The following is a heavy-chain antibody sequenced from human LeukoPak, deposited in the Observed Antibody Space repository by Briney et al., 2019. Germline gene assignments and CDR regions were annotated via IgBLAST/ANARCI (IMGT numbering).Heavy chain of an antibody. CDR1: GFTFSSYS. J-gene: IGHJ3*02. V-gene: IGHV3-21*01. CDR2: ISSSSSYI. Sequence: GGSLRLSCAASGFTFSSYSMNWVRQAPGKGLVWVSSISSSSSYIYYADSVKGRFTISRDNAKNSLYLQMNSLRAEDTAVYYCARSRVRGQNNAFDIWGQGTMVTVSS. CDR3: ARSRVRGQNNAFDI. D-gene: IGHD3-10*01.